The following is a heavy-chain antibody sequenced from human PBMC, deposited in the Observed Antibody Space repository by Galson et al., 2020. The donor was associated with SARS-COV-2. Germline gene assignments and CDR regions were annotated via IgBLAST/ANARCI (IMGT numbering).Heavy chain of an antibody. V-gene: IGHV3-53*01. Sequence: GGSLRLSCAASGFTVSSNYMSWVRQAPGKGLEWVSVIYSGGSTYYADSLKGRFTISRDNSKNTLYLQMNSLRAEDTAVYYCARPMVGCYYGMDVWGQGTTVTVSS. D-gene: IGHD3-10*01. CDR1: GFTVSSNY. CDR3: ARPMVGCYYGMDV. J-gene: IGHJ6*02. CDR2: IYSGGST.